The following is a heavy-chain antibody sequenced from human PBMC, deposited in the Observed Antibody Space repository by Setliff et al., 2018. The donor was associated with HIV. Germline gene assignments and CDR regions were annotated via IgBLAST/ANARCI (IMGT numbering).Heavy chain of an antibody. CDR2: INPSDGIP. CDR3: TRAFPPMIPAAFDI. D-gene: IGHD3-16*01. CDR1: GFSFSRHY. Sequence: GASVKVSCKASGFSFSRHYMHWVRQAPGEGLEWVAMINPSDGIPSYAQKFQDRVVVTRDTSRSMVYMDLSSLLSEDTAVYFCTRAFPPMIPAAFDIWGLGTLVTVSS. V-gene: IGHV1-46*01. J-gene: IGHJ3*02.